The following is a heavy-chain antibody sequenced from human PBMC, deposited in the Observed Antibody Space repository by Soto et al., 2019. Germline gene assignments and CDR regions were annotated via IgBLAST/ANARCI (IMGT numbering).Heavy chain of an antibody. CDR2: ISYDGTTI. Sequence: VPLVESGGDVVQPGRSLRLSCAASGFTFSSYAMHWVRQAPGKGLEWVAVISYDGTTIHYADSVKGRFTISRDNSKNTVYLQMNSLRLDDTAVYYCARDNDYWGQGTLVTVSS. CDR1: GFTFSSYA. CDR3: ARDNDY. V-gene: IGHV3-30-3*01. J-gene: IGHJ4*02.